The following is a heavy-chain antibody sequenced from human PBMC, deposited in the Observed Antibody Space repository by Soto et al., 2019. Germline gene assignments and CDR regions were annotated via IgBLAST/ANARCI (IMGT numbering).Heavy chain of an antibody. J-gene: IGHJ4*02. CDR3: AAPPRY. D-gene: IGHD6-6*01. CDR1: GGSMISYY. Sequence: PSETLSLTCTVSGGSMISYYWSWIRQPPGKGLEWIGYIYDSGSTNYNPSLKSRVTISVDTSKNQFPLKLTSVTAADTAVYYCAAPPRYWGQGTLVTVSS. V-gene: IGHV4-59*01. CDR2: IYDSGST.